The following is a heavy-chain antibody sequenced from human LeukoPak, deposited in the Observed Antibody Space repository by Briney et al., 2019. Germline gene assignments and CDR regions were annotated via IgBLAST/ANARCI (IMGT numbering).Heavy chain of an antibody. D-gene: IGHD3-16*01. CDR2: IIPIFGTA. J-gene: IGHJ5*02. V-gene: IGHV1-69*05. Sequence: GASVKVSCKASGGTFSSYAISWVRQAPGQGLEWMGGIIPIFGTANYAQKFQGRVTITTDESTSTAYMELSSLRSEDTAVYYCARSGLYGFDPWGQGTLVTVSS. CDR3: ARSGLYGFDP. CDR1: GGTFSSYA.